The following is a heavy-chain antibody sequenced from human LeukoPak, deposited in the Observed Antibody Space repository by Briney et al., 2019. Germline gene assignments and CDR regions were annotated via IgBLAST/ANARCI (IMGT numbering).Heavy chain of an antibody. CDR2: IYYSGST. CDR1: GGSISSYY. CDR3: ARTIDTAMFDY. Sequence: TSETLSLTCTVSGGSISSYYWSWIRQPPGKGLEWIGYIYYSGSTNYNPSLKSRVTISVDTSKNQFSLKLSSVTAADTAVYYCARTIDTAMFDYWGQGTLVTVSS. D-gene: IGHD5-18*01. J-gene: IGHJ4*02. V-gene: IGHV4-59*01.